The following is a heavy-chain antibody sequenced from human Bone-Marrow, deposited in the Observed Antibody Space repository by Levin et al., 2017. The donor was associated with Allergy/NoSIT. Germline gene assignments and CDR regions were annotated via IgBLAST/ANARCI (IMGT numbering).Heavy chain of an antibody. CDR3: ARDLTTVTTIVVD. D-gene: IGHD4-17*01. J-gene: IGHJ4*02. CDR1: GFTFSSYA. Sequence: PGESLKISCAASGFTFSSYAMHWVRQAPGKGLEWVAVISYDGSNKYYADSVKGRFTISRDNSKNTLYLQMNSLRAEDTAVYYCARDLTTVTTIVVDWGQGTLVTVSS. CDR2: ISYDGSNK. V-gene: IGHV3-30-3*01.